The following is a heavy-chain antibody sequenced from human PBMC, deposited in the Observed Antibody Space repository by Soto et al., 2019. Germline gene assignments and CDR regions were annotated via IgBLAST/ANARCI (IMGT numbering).Heavy chain of an antibody. CDR1: GYFFTGSS. CDR2: IDPVRGNT. CDR3: AREVFGYYWLDP. Sequence: QAQMMQSGAEVQTPGASVTITCKTSGYFFTGSSVHWVRQAPGQGPEWMGLIDPVRGNTGYARDFQGRVTMTRDTSTSTVYMDLSSLTYDDTAVYYCAREVFGYYWLDPWGQGTLVIVSS. J-gene: IGHJ5*02. D-gene: IGHD3-3*01. V-gene: IGHV1-46*01.